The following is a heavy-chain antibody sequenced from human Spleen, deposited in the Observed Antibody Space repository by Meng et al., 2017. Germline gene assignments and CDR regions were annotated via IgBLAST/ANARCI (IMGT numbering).Heavy chain of an antibody. Sequence: QVQLVVSGGGLVKPGGSLRLSCAASGFTLSDYYMTWIRQAPGKGLEWLSYITSSGGAIYYADSVKGRFTTSRDNAKNSLYLQMHSLRAEDTAVYYCARRSSAFDYWGQGTLVTVSS. CDR1: GFTLSDYY. CDR2: ITSSGGAI. CDR3: ARRSSAFDY. D-gene: IGHD6-6*01. J-gene: IGHJ4*02. V-gene: IGHV3-11*01.